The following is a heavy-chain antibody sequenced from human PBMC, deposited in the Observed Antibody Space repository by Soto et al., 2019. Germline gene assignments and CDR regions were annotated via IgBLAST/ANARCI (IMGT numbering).Heavy chain of an antibody. D-gene: IGHD5-12*01. CDR1: GYTFIDCD. V-gene: IGHV1-8*01. CDR3: ARGKLATLTDF. Sequence: ASVKVSCNASGYTFIDCDINWVRLAPGRGLEWMGWMNPNTGNTRYAQHFQGRFIMTRDTSISTAFMELSSLRSEDTAVYYCARGKLATLTDFWGQGTLVTVSS. J-gene: IGHJ4*02. CDR2: MNPNTGNT.